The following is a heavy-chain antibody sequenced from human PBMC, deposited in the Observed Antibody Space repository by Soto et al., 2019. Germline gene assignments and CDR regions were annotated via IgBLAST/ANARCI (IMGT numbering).Heavy chain of an antibody. D-gene: IGHD6-6*01. V-gene: IGHV3-21*01. CDR1: GLTFSSYS. CDR2: ISSSSSYI. CDR3: AREVYSSSTPLDY. Sequence: PGGSLRLSCAASGLTFSSYSMNWVRQAPGKGLEWVSSISSSSSYIYYADSVKGRFTISRDNAKNSLYLQMNSLRAEDTAVYYCAREVYSSSTPLDYWGQGTLVTVSS. J-gene: IGHJ4*02.